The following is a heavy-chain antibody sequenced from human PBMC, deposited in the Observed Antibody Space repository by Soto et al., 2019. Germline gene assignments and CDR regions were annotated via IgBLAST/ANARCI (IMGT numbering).Heavy chain of an antibody. CDR1: GGSRGGYY. J-gene: IGHJ6*02. D-gene: IGHD6-13*01. Sequence: LETLSLTWGVDGGSRGGYYWTWIRQPPGKGLEWIGEINYRGSTNSNPSLKSRVTISVDTSKNQFSLRLNSVTAADTAVYYCARGTGYSSSWYTTVYTMDVWGQGTTVTVSS. CDR2: INYRGST. CDR3: ARGTGYSSSWYTTVYTMDV. V-gene: IGHV4-34*01.